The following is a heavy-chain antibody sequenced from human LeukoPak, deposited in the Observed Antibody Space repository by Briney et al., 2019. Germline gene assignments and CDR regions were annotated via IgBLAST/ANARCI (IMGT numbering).Heavy chain of an antibody. V-gene: IGHV4-59*08. J-gene: IGHJ5*02. CDR2: IYYSGST. CDR1: GGSISSYY. Sequence: PSETLSLTCNVSGGSISSYYWSWIRQPPGKGLEWIGYIYYSGSTNYNPSLKSRVTISVDTSKNQFSLKLSSVTAADTAVYYCARARWGYCSGGSCNNWFDPWGQGTLVTVSS. D-gene: IGHD2-15*01. CDR3: ARARWGYCSGGSCNNWFDP.